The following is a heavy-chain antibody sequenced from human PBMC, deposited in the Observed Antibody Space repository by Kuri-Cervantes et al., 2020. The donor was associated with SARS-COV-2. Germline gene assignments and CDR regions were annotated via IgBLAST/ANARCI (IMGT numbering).Heavy chain of an antibody. D-gene: IGHD6-13*01. CDR2: IYTSGST. V-gene: IGHV4-4*07. J-gene: IGHJ4*02. Sequence: GSLRLSCTVSGDSISSYFWSWVRQPAGKGLEWIGHIYTSGSTNYNPSLKSRVTMSVDTSKNHFSLRLSSVTAADTAVYYCARVGEYSSSLDYWGQGTLVTVSS. CDR3: ARVGEYSSSLDY. CDR1: GDSISSYF.